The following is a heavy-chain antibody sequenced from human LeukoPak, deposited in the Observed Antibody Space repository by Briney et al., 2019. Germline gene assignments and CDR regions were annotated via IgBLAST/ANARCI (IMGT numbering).Heavy chain of an antibody. CDR3: ARALAVAGPFDY. V-gene: IGHV3-11*06. J-gene: IGHJ4*02. Sequence: GSLRLSCAASGFTFSDYYMSWIRQAPGKGLEWVSYISSSSSYTNYADSVKGRFTISRDNAKNSLYLQMNSLRAEDTAVYYCARALAVAGPFDYWGQGTLVTVSS. D-gene: IGHD6-19*01. CDR2: ISSSSSYT. CDR1: GFTFSDYY.